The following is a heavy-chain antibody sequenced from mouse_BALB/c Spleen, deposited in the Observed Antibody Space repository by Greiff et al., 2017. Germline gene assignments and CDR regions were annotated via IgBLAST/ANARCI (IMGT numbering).Heavy chain of an antibody. D-gene: IGHD1-2*01. Sequence: EVQLVESGPELVKPGASVKIPCKASGYTFTDYNMDWVKQSHGKSLEWIGDINPNNGGTIYNQKFKGKATLTVDKSSSTAYMELRSLTSEDTAVYYCARRVTTAFAYWGQGTLVTVSA. CDR1: GYTFTDYN. CDR2: INPNNGGT. V-gene: IGHV1-18*01. J-gene: IGHJ3*01. CDR3: ARRVTTAFAY.